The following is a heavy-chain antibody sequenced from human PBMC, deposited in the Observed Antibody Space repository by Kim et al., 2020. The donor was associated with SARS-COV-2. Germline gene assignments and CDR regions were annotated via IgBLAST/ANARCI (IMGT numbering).Heavy chain of an antibody. V-gene: IGHV3-23*01. J-gene: IGHJ6*03. Sequence: RFTISRDNSKNTLYLQMNSLRAEDTAVYYCANSVGGTGTTSFDYYYYMDVWGKGTTVTVSS. CDR3: ANSVGGTGTTSFDYYYYMDV. D-gene: IGHD1-7*01.